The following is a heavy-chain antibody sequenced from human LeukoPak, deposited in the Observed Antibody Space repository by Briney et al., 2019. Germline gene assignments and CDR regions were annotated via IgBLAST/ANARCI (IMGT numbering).Heavy chain of an antibody. CDR3: ARIWGPYGDYFDY. J-gene: IGHJ4*02. V-gene: IGHV4-61*02. D-gene: IGHD7-27*01. CDR1: GGSISSGSYY. CDR2: IYTSGST. Sequence: SQTLSLTCTVSGGSISSGSYYWSWIRQPAGKGLEWIGRIYTSGSTNYNPSLKSRVTISVDTSKNQFSLKLSSVTAADTAVYYCARIWGPYGDYFDYWGQGTLVTVSS.